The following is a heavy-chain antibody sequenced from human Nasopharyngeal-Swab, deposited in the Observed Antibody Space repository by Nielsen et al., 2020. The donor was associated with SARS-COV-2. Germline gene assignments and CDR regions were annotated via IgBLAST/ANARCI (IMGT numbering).Heavy chain of an antibody. Sequence: GSLRLSCTVSGDSIAYSTFYWGWIRQPPGKGLECIGVIYYNGNTYQNPSRKSRLTISVDKSKNQFSLQLSSVTAADTAVYYCVRSSSWYYFDYWAQGTQVTVSS. J-gene: IGHJ4*02. CDR2: IYYNGNT. D-gene: IGHD6-13*01. CDR1: GDSIAYSTFY. CDR3: VRSSSWYYFDY. V-gene: IGHV4-39*01.